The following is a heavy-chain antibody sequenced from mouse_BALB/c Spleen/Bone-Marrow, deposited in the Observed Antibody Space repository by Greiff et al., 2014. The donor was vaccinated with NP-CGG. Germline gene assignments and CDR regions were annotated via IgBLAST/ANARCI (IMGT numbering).Heavy chain of an antibody. D-gene: IGHD2-1*01. CDR1: GYTFTSSW. J-gene: IGHJ4*01. CDR2: IHPNSGNT. V-gene: IGHV1S130*01. CDR3: ARIYYGNFYAMDY. Sequence: VQLQQSGSVLVRPGASVKLSCKASGYTFTSSWMHWAKQRPGQGLEWIGEIHPNSGNTNYNEKFKGKATLTVDTSSSTAYVDLISLTSEDSAVYYCARIYYGNFYAMDYWGQGTSVTVSS.